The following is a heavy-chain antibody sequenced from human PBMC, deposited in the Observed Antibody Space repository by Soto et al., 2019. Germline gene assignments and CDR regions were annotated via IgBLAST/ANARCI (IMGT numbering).Heavy chain of an antibody. CDR1: GFTVSSNY. Sequence: PGGSMRLSCAASGFTVSSNYMSWVRQAPGKGLEWVSVIYSGGSTYYADSVKGRFTISRDNSKNTLYLQMNSLRAEDTAVYYCARDRRYDFWSAIDAFDIWGQGTMVTVSS. CDR2: IYSGGST. D-gene: IGHD3-3*01. V-gene: IGHV3-53*01. J-gene: IGHJ3*02. CDR3: ARDRRYDFWSAIDAFDI.